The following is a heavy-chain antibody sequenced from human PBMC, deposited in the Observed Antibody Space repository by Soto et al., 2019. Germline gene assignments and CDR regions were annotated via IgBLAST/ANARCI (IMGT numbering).Heavy chain of an antibody. CDR1: GFTFDDYT. J-gene: IGHJ3*02. V-gene: IGHV3-43*01. D-gene: IGHD3-22*01. CDR2: ISWDGGST. Sequence: PGGSLRLSCAASGFTFDDYTMHWVRQAPGKGLEWVSLISWDGGSTYYADSVKGRFTISRDNSKNSLYLQMNSLRTEDTALYYCAKDMVRGYYYDSSGYSPFDIWGKGTMVTVSS. CDR3: AKDMVRGYYYDSSGYSPFDI.